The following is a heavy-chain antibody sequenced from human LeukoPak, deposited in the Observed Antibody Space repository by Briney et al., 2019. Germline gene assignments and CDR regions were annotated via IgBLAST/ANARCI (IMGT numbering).Heavy chain of an antibody. V-gene: IGHV4-59*01. CDR3: ARDRGRWLHRDAFDI. D-gene: IGHD5-24*01. J-gene: IGHJ3*02. CDR2: IYYSGST. Sequence: SETLSLTCTVSGGSISSYYWSWIRQPPGKGLEWIGYIYYSGSTNYNPSLKSRVTISVDTSKNQFSLKLSSVTAADTAVYYCARDRGRWLHRDAFDIWGQGTMATASS. CDR1: GGSISSYY.